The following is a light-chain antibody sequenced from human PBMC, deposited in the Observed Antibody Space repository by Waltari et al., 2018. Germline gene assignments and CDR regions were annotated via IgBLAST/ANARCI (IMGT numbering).Light chain of an antibody. Sequence: EIVMTQSPLSLPVTPGEPASASCRSSQSLLHSNGYTFLDWYVQKPGQSPQLLIYMVSNRASGVPDRFSGSGSGTDFTLEISRVEAEDVGVYYCMQARQTPWTFGQGTKVEIK. CDR3: MQARQTPWT. V-gene: IGKV2-28*01. J-gene: IGKJ1*01. CDR2: MVS. CDR1: QSLLHSNGYTF.